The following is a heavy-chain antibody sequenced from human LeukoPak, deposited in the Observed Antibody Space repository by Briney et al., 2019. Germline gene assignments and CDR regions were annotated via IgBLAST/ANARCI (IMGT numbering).Heavy chain of an antibody. CDR3: ARDPDRMAVAGHPYDY. D-gene: IGHD6-19*01. Sequence: PGGSLRLSCAASGFTFSSYAMSWVRQAPGKGLEWVSAISGSGGSTYYADSVKGRFTISRDNSKNTLYLQMNSLRAEDTAVYYCARDPDRMAVAGHPYDYWGQGTLVTVSS. CDR1: GFTFSSYA. J-gene: IGHJ4*02. V-gene: IGHV3-23*01. CDR2: ISGSGGST.